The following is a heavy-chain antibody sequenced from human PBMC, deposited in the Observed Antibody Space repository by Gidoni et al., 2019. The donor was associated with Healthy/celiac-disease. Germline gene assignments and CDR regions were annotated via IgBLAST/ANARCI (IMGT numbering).Heavy chain of an antibody. V-gene: IGHV3-13*01. CDR2: IGTAGDT. CDR3: AREVVPAGMDV. J-gene: IGHJ6*02. D-gene: IGHD2-2*01. Sequence: EVQLVESGGGLVQPGGSLRLSCAASGFTFSSYDMHWVRQATGKGLEGVSAIGTAGDTYYPGSVKGRFTISRENAKNSLYLQMNSLRAGDTAVYYCAREVVPAGMDVWGQGTTVTASS. CDR1: GFTFSSYD.